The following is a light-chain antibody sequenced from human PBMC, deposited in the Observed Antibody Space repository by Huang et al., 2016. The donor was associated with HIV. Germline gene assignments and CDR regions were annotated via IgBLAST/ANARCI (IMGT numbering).Light chain of an antibody. CDR1: QSDSSTY. V-gene: IGKV3-20*01. CDR3: QQYGSSPTA. CDR2: GAS. Sequence: EIVLTQSPGTLSLSPGERATLSCRASQSDSSTYLAWYQQKPGQAPRLLIYGASSRATGIPDRFSGSGSGTDFTLTISRLEPEDFAVYYCQQYGSSPTAFGQGTKVEIK. J-gene: IGKJ1*01.